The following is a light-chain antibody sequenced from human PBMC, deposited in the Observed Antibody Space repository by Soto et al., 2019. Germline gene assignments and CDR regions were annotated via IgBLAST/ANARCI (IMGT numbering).Light chain of an antibody. J-gene: IGKJ4*01. CDR3: QNYNSAPQVT. CDR1: RGINNY. CDR2: TAS. V-gene: IGKV1-27*01. Sequence: DIQMTQSPSSLSASVGDRVTITCRASRGINNYLAWYQQKPGEAPKLLIHTASSVQSGVPSRFSGSGAGTDFTLTISILQPEDVATYYCQNYNSAPQVTFGGGTKVEIK.